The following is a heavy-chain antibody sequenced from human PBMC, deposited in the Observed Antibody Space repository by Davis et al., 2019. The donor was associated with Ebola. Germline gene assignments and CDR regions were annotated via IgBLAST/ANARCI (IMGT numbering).Heavy chain of an antibody. D-gene: IGHD5-18*01. CDR1: GESFSAYY. J-gene: IGHJ6*03. CDR3: ARGAPLQLWRYSYYYMDL. Sequence: PSETLSLTCAVYGESFSAYYWNWIRQSPGKGLEWIGEIHQSGSPNYNPSLKSRVTMSMDSSKNQFSLKVNSLTAADTAVYYCARGAPLQLWRYSYYYMDLWGIGATVTVSS. CDR2: IHQSGSP. V-gene: IGHV4-34*01.